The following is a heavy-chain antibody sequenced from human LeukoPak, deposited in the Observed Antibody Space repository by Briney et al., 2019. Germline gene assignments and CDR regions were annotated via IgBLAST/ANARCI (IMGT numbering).Heavy chain of an antibody. V-gene: IGHV1-18*01. J-gene: IGHJ5*02. Sequence: ASVMVSCKASGYTFTSYGISWVRQAPGQGLEWMGWISAYNGNTNYAQKLQGRVTMTTDTSTSTAYMELRSLRSDDTAVYYCARDSRRYCGGDCYSSDHWGQGTLVTVSS. CDR3: ARDSRRYCGGDCYSSDH. CDR1: GYTFTSYG. CDR2: ISAYNGNT. D-gene: IGHD2-21*02.